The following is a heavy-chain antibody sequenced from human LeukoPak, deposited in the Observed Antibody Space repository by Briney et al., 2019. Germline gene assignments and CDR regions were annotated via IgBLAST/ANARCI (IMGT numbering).Heavy chain of an antibody. CDR3: AGTRGMTTVTTGAFDI. CDR2: IYTSGST. Sequence: SETLSLTCTVSGGSISSYYWSWIRQPAGKGLEWIGRIYTSGSTNYNPSLKSRVTMSVDTSKNQISLKLSSVTAADTAVYYCAGTRGMTTVTTGAFDIWGQGTMVTVSS. J-gene: IGHJ3*02. V-gene: IGHV4-4*07. D-gene: IGHD4-17*01. CDR1: GGSISSYY.